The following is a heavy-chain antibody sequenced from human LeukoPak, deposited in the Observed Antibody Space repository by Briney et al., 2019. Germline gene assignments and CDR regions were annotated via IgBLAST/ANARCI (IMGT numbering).Heavy chain of an antibody. CDR3: AKVDYYDSSSYYRFFDY. J-gene: IGHJ4*02. CDR1: GFTFRNYA. CDR2: ISGSGGST. V-gene: IGHV3-23*01. D-gene: IGHD3-22*01. Sequence: GGSLRLSCAASGFTFRNYAMSWVRQAPGKGLEWVSFISGSGGSTYYADSVKGRFTISRDDSKNTLYLQMNSLRAEDTAVYYCAKVDYYDSSSYYRFFDYWGQGTLVTVSS.